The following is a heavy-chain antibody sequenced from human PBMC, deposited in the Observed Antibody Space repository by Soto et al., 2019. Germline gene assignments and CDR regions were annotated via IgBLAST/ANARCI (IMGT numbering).Heavy chain of an antibody. D-gene: IGHD3-22*01. J-gene: IGHJ6*02. CDR1: GYTLTELS. Sequence: ASVKVSCKVSGYTLTELSMHWVRQAPGKGLEWMGGFDPEDGETIYAQKFQGRVTMTEDTSTDTAYMELSSLRSEDTAVYYCCRWAKFGGLWLSDYYYYYGMDFWGQGTTVTGSS. CDR3: CRWAKFGGLWLSDYYYYYGMDF. V-gene: IGHV1-24*01. CDR2: FDPEDGET.